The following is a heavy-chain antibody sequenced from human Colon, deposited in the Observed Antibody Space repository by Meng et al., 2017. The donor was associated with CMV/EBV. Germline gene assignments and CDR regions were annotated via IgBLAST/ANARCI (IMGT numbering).Heavy chain of an antibody. D-gene: IGHD4-17*01. Sequence: GGSLRLSCAASGFTFSNYEMTWVRQAPGKGLEWVSYISSSGSDVFFADSVKGRFTISRDNANNSLYLQLSSLRVEDTALYYCAKGTAATTVPDFDSWGQGTLVTVSS. V-gene: IGHV3-48*03. CDR2: ISSSGSDV. CDR1: GFTFSNYE. J-gene: IGHJ4*02. CDR3: AKGTAATTVPDFDS.